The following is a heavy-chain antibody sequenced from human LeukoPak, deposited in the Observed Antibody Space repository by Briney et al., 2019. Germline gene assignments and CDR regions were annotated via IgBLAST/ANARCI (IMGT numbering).Heavy chain of an antibody. CDR2: IYYSGST. D-gene: IGHD3-22*01. V-gene: IGHV4-39*01. CDR1: GGSISSSSYY. CDR3: AKGIVVVIYAFDI. Sequence: SVTLSLTCTVSGGSISSSSYYWGWIRQPPGKGLEWIGSIYYSGSTYYNPSLKSRVTISVDTSKNQFSLKLSSVTAADTAVYYCAKGIVVVIYAFDIWGQGTMVTVSS. J-gene: IGHJ3*02.